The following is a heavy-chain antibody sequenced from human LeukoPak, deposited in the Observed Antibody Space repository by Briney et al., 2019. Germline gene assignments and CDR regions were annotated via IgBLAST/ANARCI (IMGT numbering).Heavy chain of an antibody. V-gene: IGHV3-30-3*01. CDR1: GFTFSSYA. D-gene: IGHD6-13*01. Sequence: GGSLRLSCAASGFTFSSYAMHWVRQAPGKGLEWVAVISYDGSNKYYADSVKGRFTISRDNSKNTLYLQMNSLRAEDTAVYYCARDLDSSSCLDYGGQGTLVTVSS. J-gene: IGHJ4*02. CDR3: ARDLDSSSCLDY. CDR2: ISYDGSNK.